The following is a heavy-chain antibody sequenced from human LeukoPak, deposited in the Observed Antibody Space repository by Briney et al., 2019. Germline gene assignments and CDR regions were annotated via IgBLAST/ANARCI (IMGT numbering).Heavy chain of an antibody. V-gene: IGHV3-11*01. Sequence: PGGSLRLSCAVSGITLSNYGMSWVRQAPGKGLEWVSYISSSGSTIYYADSVKGRFTISRDNAKNSLYLQMNSLRAEDTAVYYCARLRSSSFYYYYMDVWGKGTTVTVSS. CDR2: ISSSGSTI. CDR3: ARLRSSSFYYYYMDV. J-gene: IGHJ6*03. CDR1: GITLSNYG. D-gene: IGHD6-6*01.